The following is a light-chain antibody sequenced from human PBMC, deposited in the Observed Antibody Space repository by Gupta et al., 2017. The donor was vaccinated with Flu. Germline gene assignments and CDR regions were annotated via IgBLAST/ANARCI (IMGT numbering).Light chain of an antibody. CDR3: HQDVTSLGN. CDR1: QRVKRDY. J-gene: IGKJ2*01. V-gene: IGKV3D-20*01. CDR2: GTS. Sequence: ATLSGSPGERGTRSGGESQRVKRDYIAWYQQKPGRAPRLLIHGTSIRASGIPDRVTGSGSGTLFSLIISRLEPEDFAVYFCHQDVTSLGNFGQGTKLEVK.